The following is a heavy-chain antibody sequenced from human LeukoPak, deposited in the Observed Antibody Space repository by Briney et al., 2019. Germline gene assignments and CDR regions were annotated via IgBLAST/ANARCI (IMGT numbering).Heavy chain of an antibody. CDR1: GGSISSSNW. D-gene: IGHD6-19*01. CDR3: AVAVAGTPLDY. V-gene: IGHV4-4*02. CDR2: IYHSGST. Sequence: SETLSLTCAVSGGSISSSNWWSWVRQPPGKGLEWIGEIYHSGSTNYNPSLKSRVTILVDKSKNQFSLKLSSVTAADTAVYYCAVAVAGTPLDYWGQGTLVTVSS. J-gene: IGHJ4*02.